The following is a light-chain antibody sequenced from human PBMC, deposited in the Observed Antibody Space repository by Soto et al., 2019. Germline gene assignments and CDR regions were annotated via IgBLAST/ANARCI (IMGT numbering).Light chain of an antibody. Sequence: EIVMTQSPATLSVSPGERATLSCRASQSVANDLAWYQHKPGQAPRLLTHGASTRATGIPARFSGVGSGTEFTLTISSLEPEDFAVYYCQQRRSWPPTITFGQGTRLEIK. J-gene: IGKJ5*01. CDR2: GAS. CDR1: QSVAND. CDR3: QQRRSWPPTIT. V-gene: IGKV3-15*01.